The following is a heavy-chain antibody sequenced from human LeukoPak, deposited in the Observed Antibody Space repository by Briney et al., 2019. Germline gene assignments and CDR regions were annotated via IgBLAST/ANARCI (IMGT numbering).Heavy chain of an antibody. Sequence: PGGSLRLSCAASGFTFSSYGMHWVRQAPGKGLEWVAFIRYDGSNKYYADSVKGRFTISRDNSKNTLYLQMNSLRAEDTAVYYCARGPGIAAHGRFDPWGQGTLVTVSS. CDR3: ARGPGIAAHGRFDP. J-gene: IGHJ5*02. CDR2: IRYDGSNK. D-gene: IGHD6-13*01. CDR1: GFTFSSYG. V-gene: IGHV3-30*02.